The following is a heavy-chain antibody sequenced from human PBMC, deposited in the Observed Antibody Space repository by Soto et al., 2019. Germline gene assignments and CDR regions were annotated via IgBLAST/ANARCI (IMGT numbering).Heavy chain of an antibody. J-gene: IGHJ4*02. V-gene: IGHV3-64D*06. D-gene: IGHD2-21*01. CDR2: VSPQGGST. Sequence: GGSLRLSCSASGFAFSSYAMHWVRQTPGKGLEYVSAVSPQGGSTYYADSVKGRFTISRDDSKNTVYLQMSSLRPDDTAVYYCVNMMIARGAFDFWGQGTLVTVSS. CDR3: VNMMIARGAFDF. CDR1: GFAFSSYA.